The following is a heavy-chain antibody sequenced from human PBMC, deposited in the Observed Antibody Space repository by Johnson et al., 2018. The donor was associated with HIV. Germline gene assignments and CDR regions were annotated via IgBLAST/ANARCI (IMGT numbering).Heavy chain of an antibody. CDR1: GFSFDDYA. V-gene: IGHV3-9*01. CDR3: ARDRGRAYCNFWSGTRSAFAFDI. Sequence: VQLVEPGGGLVQPCGSLRLSCATPGFSFDDYAMHWVRQGTGTGLQWVVGISWNSNTIGYADSVKGRLTISRDNAMNTLYLQMNSLRAEDTAVYYCARDRGRAYCNFWSGTRSAFAFDIWGQGTMVTVSS. J-gene: IGHJ3*02. D-gene: IGHD3-3*01. CDR2: ISWNSNTI.